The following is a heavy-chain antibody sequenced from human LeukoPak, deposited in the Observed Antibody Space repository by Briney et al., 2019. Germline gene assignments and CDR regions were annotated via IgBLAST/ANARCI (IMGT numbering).Heavy chain of an antibody. V-gene: IGHV7-4-1*02. J-gene: IGHJ3*02. CDR3: ARGGFDSRWACDI. CDR1: GYSSTKYA. Sequence: ASVKVSCKASGYSSTKYAMNWVRQAPGQGLEWMGWINTNTRTPTYAQGFIGRVVFSLDTSVSTAYLQISSLKAEDTAVYYCARGGFDSRWACDIWGQGTMVTASS. D-gene: IGHD3-9*01. CDR2: INTNTRTP.